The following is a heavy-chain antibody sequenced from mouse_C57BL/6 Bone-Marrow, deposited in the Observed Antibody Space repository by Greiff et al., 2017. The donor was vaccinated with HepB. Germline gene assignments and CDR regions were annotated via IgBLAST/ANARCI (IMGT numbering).Heavy chain of an antibody. J-gene: IGHJ3*01. CDR1: GYTFTCYW. CDR2: IYPGNSDT. Sequence: VQLQQSGTVLARPGASVKMSCKTSGYTFTCYWMHWVKQRPGQGLEWIGAIYPGNSDTSYNQKFKGKAKLTAVTSASTAYMELSSLTNEDSAVYYCTRERGLLLRFAYWGQGTLVTVSA. CDR3: TRERGLLLRFAY. V-gene: IGHV1-5*01. D-gene: IGHD1-1*01.